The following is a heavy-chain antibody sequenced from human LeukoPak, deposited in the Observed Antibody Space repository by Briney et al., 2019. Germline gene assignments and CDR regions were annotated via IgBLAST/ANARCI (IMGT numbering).Heavy chain of an antibody. CDR1: GGSVSSDSYY. CDR3: ATAVTMVRGVIIGGSWSAP. CDR2: IYYRGST. V-gene: IGHV4-61*01. Sequence: KPSETLSLTCTVSGGSVSSDSYYWSWIRQPPGKGLEWIGNIYYRGSTNYKPSLKSRVTISVDTSMNQFSLPLSSVTAAHTGVYYCATAVTMVRGVIIGGSWSAPWGQGTLVTVSS. J-gene: IGHJ5*02. D-gene: IGHD3-10*01.